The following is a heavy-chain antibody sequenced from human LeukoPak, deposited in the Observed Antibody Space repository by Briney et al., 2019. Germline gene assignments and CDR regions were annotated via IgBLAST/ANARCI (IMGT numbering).Heavy chain of an antibody. V-gene: IGHV1-69*04. J-gene: IGHJ4*02. CDR3: ASEINYYDSSGYYYAPYFDY. CDR1: GGTFSSYA. Sequence: SVKVSCKASGGTFSSYAISWVRQAPGQGLEWMGRIIPILGIANYAQKFQGRVTITADKSTSTAYMELSSLRSEDTAVYYCASEINYYDSSGYYYAPYFDYWGQGTLVTVSS. D-gene: IGHD3-22*01. CDR2: IIPILGIA.